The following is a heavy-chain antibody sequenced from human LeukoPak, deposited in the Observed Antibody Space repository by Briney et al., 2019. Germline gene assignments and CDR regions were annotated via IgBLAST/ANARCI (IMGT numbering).Heavy chain of an antibody. V-gene: IGHV1-69*02. CDR1: GGTFSSYT. D-gene: IGHD3-10*01. Sequence: SVKVSCKASGGTFSSYTISWVRQAPGQGLEWMGRIIPILGEPDYAQKFQGRVTITADMSTSTAYMELNSLRSEDTAVYYCARKGGLGTYGIFDYWGQGTLVTVSS. CDR3: ARKGGLGTYGIFDY. CDR2: IIPILGEP. J-gene: IGHJ4*02.